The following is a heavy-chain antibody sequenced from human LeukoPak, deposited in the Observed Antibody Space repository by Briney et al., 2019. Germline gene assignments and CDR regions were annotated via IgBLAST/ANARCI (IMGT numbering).Heavy chain of an antibody. CDR3: ARGKVGLHPDY. J-gene: IGHJ4*02. CDR1: GYTFTGYY. D-gene: IGHD3/OR15-3a*01. V-gene: IGHV1-2*02. CDR2: INPNSGGT. Sequence: ASVKVSCKASGYTFTGYYIHWVRQAPGQGLEWMGWINPNSGGTNYAQTFQGRVTMTRDTSISTAYMELSRLRSDDTAVYYCARGKVGLHPDYWGQGTLVTVSS.